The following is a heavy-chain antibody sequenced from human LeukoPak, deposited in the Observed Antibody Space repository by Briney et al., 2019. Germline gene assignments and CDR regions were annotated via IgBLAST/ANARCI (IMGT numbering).Heavy chain of an antibody. D-gene: IGHD2-2*02. CDR1: GGSFSGYY. Sequence: SETLSLTCAVSGGSFSGYYWSWIRQPPGKGLEWTGEINHSGYTTYNPSLKSRVTMSVDMSKYQFSLKLSSVTAADTAVYYCARVDGGVVPAAISSPHFDYWGQGTLVTVSS. CDR3: ARVDGGVVPAAISSPHFDY. V-gene: IGHV4-34*01. CDR2: INHSGYT. J-gene: IGHJ4*02.